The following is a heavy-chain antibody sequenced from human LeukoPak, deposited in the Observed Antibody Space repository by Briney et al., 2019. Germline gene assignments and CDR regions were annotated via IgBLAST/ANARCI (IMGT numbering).Heavy chain of an antibody. CDR3: ARAGDYYGSGGYYPLDY. V-gene: IGHV3-66*01. D-gene: IGHD3-10*01. CDR2: IYSGGST. Sequence: PGGSLRLSCAASGFTVSSNYMSWVRQAPGKGLEWVSVIYSGGSTYYADSVKGRFTISRDNSKNTLYLQMNSLRAEDTAVYYCARAGDYYGSGGYYPLDYWGQGTLVTVSS. CDR1: GFTVSSNY. J-gene: IGHJ4*02.